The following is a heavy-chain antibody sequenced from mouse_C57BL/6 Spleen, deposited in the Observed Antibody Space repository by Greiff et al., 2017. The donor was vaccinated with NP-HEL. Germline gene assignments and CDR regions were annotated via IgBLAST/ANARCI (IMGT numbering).Heavy chain of an antibody. D-gene: IGHD1-1*01. CDR3: ARAYGSSYGYFDV. Sequence: EVKLVESGPELVKPGASVKISCKASGYSFTGYYMNWVKQSPEKSLEWIGEINPSTGGTTYNQKFKAKATLTVDKSSSTAYMQLKSLTSEDSAVYYCARAYGSSYGYFDVWGTGTTVTVSS. CDR1: GYSFTGYY. CDR2: INPSTGGT. J-gene: IGHJ1*03. V-gene: IGHV1-42*01.